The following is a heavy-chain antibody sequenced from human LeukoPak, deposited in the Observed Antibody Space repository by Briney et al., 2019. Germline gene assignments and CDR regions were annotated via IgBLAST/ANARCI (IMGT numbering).Heavy chain of an antibody. V-gene: IGHV1-3*01. D-gene: IGHD3-16*01. CDR1: GYTFTSYA. CDR3: ARGGSFDY. CDR2: INAGSGNT. Sequence: GASVKVSCKASGYTFTSYAMHWVRQAPGQRLEWMGWINAGSGNTKYSQKFQGRVTITRDTSASTAYMELSSLRSEDTAVYYCARGGSFDYWGQGTLVTVSS. J-gene: IGHJ4*02.